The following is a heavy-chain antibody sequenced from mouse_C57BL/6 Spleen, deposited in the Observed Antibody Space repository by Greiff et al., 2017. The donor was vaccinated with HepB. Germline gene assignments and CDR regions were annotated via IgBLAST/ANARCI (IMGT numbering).Heavy chain of an antibody. CDR1: GFTFTDYY. CDR2: IRNKANGYTT. Sequence: DVMLVESGGGLVQPGGSLSLSCAASGFTFTDYYMSWVRQPPGKALEWLGFIRNKANGYTTEYSASVKGRFTISRDNSQSILYLQMNALRAEDSATYYCARYRVHFDYWGQGTTLTVSS. CDR3: ARYRVHFDY. V-gene: IGHV7-3*01. J-gene: IGHJ2*01.